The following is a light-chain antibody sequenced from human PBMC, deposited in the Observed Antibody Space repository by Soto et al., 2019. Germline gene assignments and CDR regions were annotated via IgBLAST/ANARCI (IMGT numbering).Light chain of an antibody. CDR3: QQYNNWPPLT. J-gene: IGKJ4*01. CDR1: QSLNIY. CDR2: DAS. Sequence: EIVLTQSPATLSLSPGERATLSCRASQSLNIYLAWYQQKPGQSPRLLIYDASDRATGVPARFSGSGSGTDFTLTISSLEPEDFAVYYCQQYNNWPPLTFGGGTKVEIK. V-gene: IGKV3-11*01.